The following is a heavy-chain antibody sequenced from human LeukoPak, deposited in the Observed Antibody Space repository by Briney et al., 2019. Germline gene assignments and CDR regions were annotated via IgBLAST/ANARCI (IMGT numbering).Heavy chain of an antibody. CDR2: IYNSGST. CDR3: ARDHTETSSLNFRNYYYYGMDI. J-gene: IGHJ6*02. D-gene: IGHD4-4*01. CDR1: GGSIRSGDYS. Sequence: PSETLSLTCTVSGGSIRSGDYSWNWIRQHPGKGLELIGYIYNSGSTYYNPSLTSRVTMSVDTSKNQFSLKLSSVTAADTAIYYCARDHTETSSLNFRNYYYYGMDIWGQGTTVIVSS. V-gene: IGHV4-31*03.